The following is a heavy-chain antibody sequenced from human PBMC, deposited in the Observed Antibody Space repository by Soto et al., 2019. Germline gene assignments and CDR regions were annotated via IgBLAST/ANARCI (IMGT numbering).Heavy chain of an antibody. V-gene: IGHV3-74*01. CDR3: AREGRGVVVPGGMDV. CDR1: GFTFSSSW. D-gene: IGHD2-2*01. Sequence: GGSLRLSCAASGFTFSSSWMHWVRQAPGEGLVWVSRINSDGSSTSYADSVKGRFTISRDNAKNTLYLQMNSLRVEDTAVYYCAREGRGVVVPGGMDVWGQGTTVTVSS. CDR2: INSDGSST. J-gene: IGHJ6*02.